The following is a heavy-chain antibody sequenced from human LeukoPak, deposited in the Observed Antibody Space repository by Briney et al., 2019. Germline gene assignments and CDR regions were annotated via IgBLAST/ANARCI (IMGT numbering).Heavy chain of an antibody. J-gene: IGHJ6*02. D-gene: IGHD1-26*01. CDR3: AKDKGWGYSAYDCYGMDV. CDR1: GFTFSSYA. CDR2: ISGSGSST. Sequence: GPLRLSCAASGFTFSSYAMSWVRQAPGKGLEWVSAISGSGSSTYYADSVKGRFTISRDNSKNTLYLQMNSLRAEDTAVYYCAKDKGWGYSAYDCYGMDVWGQGTTVTVSS. V-gene: IGHV3-23*01.